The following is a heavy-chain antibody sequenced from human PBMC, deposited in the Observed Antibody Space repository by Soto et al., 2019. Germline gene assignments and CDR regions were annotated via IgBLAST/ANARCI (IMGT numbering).Heavy chain of an antibody. CDR1: GLTVSDKY. Sequence: EVQLVESGGGLIKPGGSLRLSCAASGLTVSDKYMNWVRQAPGKGLEWVSVIYTSGTTYYADSVKGRFTISRDNFKNTLYLQMNSLRAEDTAMYYCARDGFGRYDDSGSEAFDIWGQGTMVTVSS. V-gene: IGHV3-53*01. J-gene: IGHJ3*02. D-gene: IGHD3-10*01. CDR3: ARDGFGRYDDSGSEAFDI. CDR2: IYTSGTT.